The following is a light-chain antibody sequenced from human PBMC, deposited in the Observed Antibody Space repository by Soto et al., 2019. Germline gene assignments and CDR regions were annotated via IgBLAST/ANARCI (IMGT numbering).Light chain of an antibody. V-gene: IGKV1-5*01. CDR2: DAS. CDR1: QSINIW. J-gene: IGKJ2*01. CDR3: QQYNTYSYT. Sequence: DIQMTQSPSTLSASVGDRVTITCRASQSINIWLAWYQQKAGKAPKLLIYDASTLENRVPLRFSVSGSGTEFTLTISGRQPDDFATYYCQQYNTYSYTFGQGTKLEIK.